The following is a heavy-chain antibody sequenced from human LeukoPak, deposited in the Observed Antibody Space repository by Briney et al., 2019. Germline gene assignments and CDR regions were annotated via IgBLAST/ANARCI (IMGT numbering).Heavy chain of an antibody. Sequence: GGSLRLSCEASGFRFADYAMHWVRQAPGKGLERVSGITWDSGEVAYADSVKGRFTISRDDAENSLYLQMNNLRAEDTAFYRCTRDLSGGYFNWFDPWGQGTLVTVSS. CDR2: ITWDSGEV. V-gene: IGHV3-9*01. CDR3: TRDLSGGYFNWFDP. CDR1: GFRFADYA. D-gene: IGHD3-22*01. J-gene: IGHJ5*02.